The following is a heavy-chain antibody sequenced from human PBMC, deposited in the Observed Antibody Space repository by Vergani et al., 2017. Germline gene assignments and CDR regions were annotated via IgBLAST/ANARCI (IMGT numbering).Heavy chain of an antibody. Sequence: QVQLQESGPGLVKPSETLSLTCAVSGYSISSGYYWGWIRQPPGKGLEWIGSIYHSGSTSYNPSLKSRVTISVDTSKNQFSLKLSSVTAADTAVYYCARSLYCSGGSCLFDYWGQGTLVTVSS. CDR1: GYSISSGYY. D-gene: IGHD2-15*01. CDR2: IYHSGST. J-gene: IGHJ4*02. V-gene: IGHV4-38-2*01. CDR3: ARSLYCSGGSCLFDY.